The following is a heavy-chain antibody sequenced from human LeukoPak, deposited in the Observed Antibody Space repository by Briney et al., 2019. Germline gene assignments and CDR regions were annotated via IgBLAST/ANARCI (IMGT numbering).Heavy chain of an antibody. D-gene: IGHD3-9*01. Sequence: SETLSLTCAVYGGSFSGYYWSWIRQPPGKGLEWIGEINHSGSTNYNPSLKSRVTVSVDTSKNQFSLKLSSVTAADTAVYYCLLNYDILTGYYTDYWGQGTLVTVSS. V-gene: IGHV4-34*01. J-gene: IGHJ4*02. CDR2: INHSGST. CDR3: LLNYDILTGYYTDY. CDR1: GGSFSGYY.